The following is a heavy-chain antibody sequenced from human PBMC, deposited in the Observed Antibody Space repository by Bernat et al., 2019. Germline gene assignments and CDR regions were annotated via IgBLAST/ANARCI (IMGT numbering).Heavy chain of an antibody. CDR2: ISYSGST. J-gene: IGHJ3*02. CDR1: GGSMSSGDYY. Sequence: QVQLQESGPGLVKPSQTLSLTCTVSGGSMSSGDYYWSWIRQPPGKGLEWIGYISYSGSTYYNPSLKSRVTISVDTSKNQFSLKLSSVTAADTAVYYCARAWKDCSGGSCYSAAAFDILGQGTMVTVSS. CDR3: ARAWKDCSGGSCYSAAAFDI. D-gene: IGHD2-15*01. V-gene: IGHV4-30-4*01.